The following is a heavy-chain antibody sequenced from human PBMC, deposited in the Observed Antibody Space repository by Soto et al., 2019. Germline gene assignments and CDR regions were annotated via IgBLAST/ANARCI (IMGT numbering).Heavy chain of an antibody. Sequence: LSLTCSVSGGSTSSYYWSWIRQPPGKGLEWIGYIYYSGSTDYSPSLKSRVTMSIDTSQNQVSLKLTSVTTADTAVYYCARTGGPIWSGSYIDSWGQGTLVTVS. D-gene: IGHD3-3*01. CDR3: ARTGGPIWSGSYIDS. CDR2: IYYSGST. V-gene: IGHV4-59*01. J-gene: IGHJ4*02. CDR1: GGSTSSYY.